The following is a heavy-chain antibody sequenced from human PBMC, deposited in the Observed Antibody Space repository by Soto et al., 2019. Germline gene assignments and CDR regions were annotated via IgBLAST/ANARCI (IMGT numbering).Heavy chain of an antibody. CDR3: ARDTPPTDY. J-gene: IGHJ4*02. CDR2: ISAYNTNT. CDR1: GYTFTSYH. Sequence: QVQLVQSGAEVKKPGASVKVSCKTSGYTFTSYHISWVRQAPGQGREGMGWISAYNTNTNYAQKFQGRVTMTTDTLTSTAYMELRSLRSDDTAVYYCARDTPPTDYWGQGTLVTVSS. V-gene: IGHV1-18*01.